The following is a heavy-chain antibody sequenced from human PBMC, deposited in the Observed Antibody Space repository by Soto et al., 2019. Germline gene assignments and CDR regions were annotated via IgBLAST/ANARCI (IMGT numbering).Heavy chain of an antibody. CDR1: GGSISGSSYY. J-gene: IGHJ4*02. CDR3: ARRYDFWSGYLDY. Sequence: SETLSLTCTVSGGSISGSSYYWGWIRQPPGKGLEWIGNIYYSGSTYYNPSLKSRVTISVDTSKNQFSLKLSSVTAADTAVYYCARRYDFWSGYLDYWGQGTLVTVSS. CDR2: IYYSGST. D-gene: IGHD3-3*01. V-gene: IGHV4-39*01.